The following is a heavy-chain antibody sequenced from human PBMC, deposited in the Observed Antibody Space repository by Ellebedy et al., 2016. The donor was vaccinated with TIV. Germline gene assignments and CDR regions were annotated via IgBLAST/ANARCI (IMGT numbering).Heavy chain of an antibody. J-gene: IGHJ6*02. Sequence: GESLKISXAASGFIFSQHGMSWVRQAPGKGLERVSAISGSGVSTYYADSVKGRFTISRDNSKNTLYLQMNSLRAEDTAVYYCAKTKYYDFWSGYYFYYYYGMDVWGQGTTVTVSS. CDR3: AKTKYYDFWSGYYFYYYYGMDV. CDR1: GFIFSQHG. CDR2: ISGSGVST. V-gene: IGHV3-23*01. D-gene: IGHD3-3*01.